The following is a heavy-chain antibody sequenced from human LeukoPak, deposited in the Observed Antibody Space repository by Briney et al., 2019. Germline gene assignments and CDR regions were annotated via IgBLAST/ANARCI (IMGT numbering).Heavy chain of an antibody. CDR1: GGSISTFY. CDR2: IYYSGST. V-gene: IGHV4-59*01. D-gene: IGHD3-3*01. J-gene: IGHJ6*03. CDR3: ARLTIFGVVAVKDYMDV. Sequence: PSETLSLTCSVSGGSISTFYWSWIRRPPGKGLEWIGYIYYSGSTNYNPSLKSRVTISVDTSKNQFSLKLSSVTAADTAVYYCARLTIFGVVAVKDYMDVWGKGTTVTVSS.